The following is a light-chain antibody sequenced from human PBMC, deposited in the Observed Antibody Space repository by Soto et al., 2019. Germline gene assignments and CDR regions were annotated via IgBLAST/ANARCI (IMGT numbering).Light chain of an antibody. CDR1: QSVSSSY. V-gene: IGKV3-20*01. Sequence: EIVLTQSPGTLSLSPGERATLSCRASQSVSSSYLAWYQQKPGQAPRLLIYGASSMATGIPDRFSGSGSGTAFTLSISRLETEAFAVYYCQQYGSSSYTFGQGTKLEIK. CDR2: GAS. CDR3: QQYGSSSYT. J-gene: IGKJ2*01.